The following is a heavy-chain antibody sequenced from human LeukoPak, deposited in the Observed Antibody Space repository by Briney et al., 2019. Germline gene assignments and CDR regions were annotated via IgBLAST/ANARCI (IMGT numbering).Heavy chain of an antibody. CDR1: GFTFNNYA. D-gene: IGHD6-13*01. J-gene: IGHJ5*02. Sequence: GGSLRLSCVASGFTFNNYAMTWVRQAPGKGLEWVSAISGSGGGTYYADSLKGRFTISRDNSKNTLYLQMNSLRAEDTAVYYCAHPTEYSSSWYGNWFDPWGQGTLVTVSS. CDR3: AHPTEYSSSWYGNWFDP. V-gene: IGHV3-23*01. CDR2: ISGSGGGT.